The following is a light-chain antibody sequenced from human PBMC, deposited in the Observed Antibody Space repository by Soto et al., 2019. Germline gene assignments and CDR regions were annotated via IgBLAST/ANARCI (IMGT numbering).Light chain of an antibody. Sequence: DIVMTQSPGSLAVSLGERATINCKSSQSVFSSSKNKNFLAWYQQKPGQPPKLLLSWASTRESGVPDRFTGSGSGTDFTLSISSLQAEDVALYYCQQYYDTPLTFGGGTKVEIK. CDR1: QSVFSSSKNKNF. CDR2: WAS. V-gene: IGKV4-1*01. CDR3: QQYYDTPLT. J-gene: IGKJ4*01.